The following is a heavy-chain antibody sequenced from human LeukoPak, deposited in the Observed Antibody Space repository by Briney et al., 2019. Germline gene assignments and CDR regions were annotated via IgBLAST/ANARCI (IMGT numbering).Heavy chain of an antibody. J-gene: IGHJ4*02. Sequence: GGSLRLSCAASGFAFSSYVMSWVRQAPGKGLEWVSAISGSGGSTYYADSVKGRFTISRDNSKNNLYLQMNSLRAEDTAVYYCAKDRGTTVVTYYFDFWGQGTLVTVSS. CDR3: AKDRGTTVVTYYFDF. CDR2: ISGSGGST. D-gene: IGHD4-23*01. V-gene: IGHV3-23*01. CDR1: GFAFSSYV.